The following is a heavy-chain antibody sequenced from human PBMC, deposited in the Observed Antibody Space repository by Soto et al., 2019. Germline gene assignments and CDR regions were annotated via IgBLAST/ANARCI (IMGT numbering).Heavy chain of an antibody. CDR2: ISAYNGDT. V-gene: IGHV1-18*01. CDR1: GYTFTSYG. Sequence: QVQLVQSGAEVKKPGASVKVSCKASGYTFTSYGITWVRQAPGQGLEWMGWISAYNGDTNYAQKFQGRVTMTTDTPTTTAYMEARSPKSEETALDYWARDYPYYYASSAYPLCDYWGQGTLVTVSS. D-gene: IGHD3-22*01. CDR3: ARDYPYYYASSAYPLCDY. J-gene: IGHJ4*02.